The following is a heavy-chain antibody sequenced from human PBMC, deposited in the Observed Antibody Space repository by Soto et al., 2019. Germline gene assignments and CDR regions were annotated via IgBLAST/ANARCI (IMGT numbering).Heavy chain of an antibody. CDR1: GFTFDDYA. CDR3: AKDRAAAGFDAFDI. D-gene: IGHD6-13*01. V-gene: IGHV3-9*01. CDR2: ISWNSGSI. Sequence: EVQLVESGGGLVQPGRSLRLSCAASGFTFDDYAMHWVRQAPGKGLEWVSGISWNSGSIGYADSVKGRFTISRDNAKNSLYLQMNSLRAEDTALYYCAKDRAAAGFDAFDIWGQGTMVPVSS. J-gene: IGHJ3*02.